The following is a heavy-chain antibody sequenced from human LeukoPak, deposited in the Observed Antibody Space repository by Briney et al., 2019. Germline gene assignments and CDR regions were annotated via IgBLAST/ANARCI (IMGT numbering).Heavy chain of an antibody. CDR1: GFSHNTYN. CDR2: MTSSRYI. J-gene: IGHJ3*01. V-gene: IGHV3-21*04. Sequence: GGSLRLSCAASGFSHNTYNMNWVRQAPGKGLAWVSSMTSSRYIYYADSVKGRFTISRDDANNLVFLQMHSLRAEDTAIYYCTRDQFFDYDNDDAFDVWGQGTKVIVSS. CDR3: TRDQFFDYDNDDAFDV. D-gene: IGHD3-22*01.